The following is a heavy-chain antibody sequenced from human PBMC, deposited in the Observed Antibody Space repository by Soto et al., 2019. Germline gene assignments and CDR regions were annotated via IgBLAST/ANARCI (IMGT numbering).Heavy chain of an antibody. V-gene: IGHV4-59*08. J-gene: IGHJ3*02. CDR3: ARLDILTGSDAFDI. D-gene: IGHD3-9*01. CDR1: GGSISSYY. CDR2: IYYSGST. Sequence: NPSETLSLTCTVSGGSISSYYWSWIRQPPGKGLEWIGYIYYSGSTNYNPSLKSRVTISVDTSKNQFSLKLSSVTAADTAVYYCARLDILTGSDAFDIWGQGTMVTVSS.